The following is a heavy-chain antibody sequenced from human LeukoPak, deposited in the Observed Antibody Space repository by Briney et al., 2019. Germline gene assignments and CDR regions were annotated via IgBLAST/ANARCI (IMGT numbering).Heavy chain of an antibody. Sequence: GGSLRLFCAASGFTFSSYWMSWVRQAPGKGLEWVANINQEGSEKYSVDSVKGRFTISRDNAKNSLYLQMNSLRAEDTAVYYCARSLLAAAGEFDYWGQGTLVTVSS. CDR3: ARSLLAAAGEFDY. CDR2: INQEGSEK. CDR1: GFTFSSYW. J-gene: IGHJ4*02. D-gene: IGHD6-13*01. V-gene: IGHV3-7*04.